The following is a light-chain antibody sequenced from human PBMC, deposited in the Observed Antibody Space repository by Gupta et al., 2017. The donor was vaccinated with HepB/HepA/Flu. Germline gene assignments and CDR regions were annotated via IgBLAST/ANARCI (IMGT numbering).Light chain of an antibody. Sequence: DIVMTQSALALPVTPGYPASIYCRSSQSLLHSNGYNYLAWYLQKHGQAPQLLIYLGSNRAAGVPDRFSGSGSGTDFTLKISRVEAEDVGVYYCRQSLQDPHITFGRGTKVDIK. CDR3: RQSLQDPHIT. J-gene: IGKJ4*01. CDR2: LGS. CDR1: QSLLHSNGYNY. V-gene: IGKV2-28*01.